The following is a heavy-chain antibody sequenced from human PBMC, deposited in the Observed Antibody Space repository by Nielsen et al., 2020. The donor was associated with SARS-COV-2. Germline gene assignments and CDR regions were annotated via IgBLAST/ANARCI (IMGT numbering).Heavy chain of an antibody. Sequence: GESLKISCAASGFTFSSYWMHWVRQAPGKGLVWVSRINSDGSSTSYADSVKGRFTISRDNSKNTLYLQMNSLRAEDTAVYYCAKGWGLGYCSGGSCYGMDVWGQGTTVTVSS. J-gene: IGHJ6*02. CDR1: GFTFSSYW. V-gene: IGHV3-74*01. CDR3: AKGWGLGYCSGGSCYGMDV. D-gene: IGHD2-15*01. CDR2: INSDGSST.